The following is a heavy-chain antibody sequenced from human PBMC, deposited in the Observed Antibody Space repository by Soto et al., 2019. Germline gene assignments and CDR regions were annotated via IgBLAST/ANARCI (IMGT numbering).Heavy chain of an antibody. CDR1: GFTFSSYA. J-gene: IGHJ4*02. CDR3: VKDPKGLYCSSTSCPDY. D-gene: IGHD2-2*01. CDR2: ISSNGGNT. Sequence: GGSLRLSCSASGFTFSSYAMHWVRQAPGKGLEYVSAISSNGGNTYYADSVKGRFTISRDNSKNTLYLQMSSLRAEDTAVYYCVKDPKGLYCSSTSCPDYWGQGTLVTVSS. V-gene: IGHV3-64D*06.